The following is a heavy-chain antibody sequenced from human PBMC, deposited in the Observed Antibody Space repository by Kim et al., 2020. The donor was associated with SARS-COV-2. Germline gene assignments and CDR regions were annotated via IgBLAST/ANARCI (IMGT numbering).Heavy chain of an antibody. Sequence: GGSLRLSCAASGFTFSNYAMNWVRQAPGKGLEWVSTIRDSGSVTYYADSVKGRFTISRDNSKNTLYLQMNSLRAEYTAIYYCAKDRPNSGWDYDYWGQGTLVTVSS. V-gene: IGHV3-23*01. J-gene: IGHJ4*02. CDR1: GFTFSNYA. D-gene: IGHD6-19*01. CDR2: IRDSGSVT. CDR3: AKDRPNSGWDYDY.